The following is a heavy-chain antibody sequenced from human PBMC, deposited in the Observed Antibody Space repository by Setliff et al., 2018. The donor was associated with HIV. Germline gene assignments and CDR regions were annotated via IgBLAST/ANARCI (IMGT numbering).Heavy chain of an antibody. CDR3: ARMGAARPLYYYGMDV. J-gene: IGHJ6*02. Sequence: SETLSLTCSVFRGSLSSGGYCWSWIRQHPGKGLEWIGYSYHSGSPSYNPSLKSRTTISVDTSKNEFSLKLSSVTAADTAVYYCARMGAARPLYYYGMDVWGRGTTVTVSS. D-gene: IGHD6-6*01. CDR2: SYHSGSP. V-gene: IGHV4-31*03. CDR1: RGSLSSGGYC.